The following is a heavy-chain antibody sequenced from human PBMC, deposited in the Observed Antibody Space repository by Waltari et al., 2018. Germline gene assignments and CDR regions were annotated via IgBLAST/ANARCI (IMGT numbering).Heavy chain of an antibody. J-gene: IGHJ6*02. CDR3: TPFSYCGNTPCYQYSGMDV. CDR2: IIPVFWTA. CDR1: GGRCRRYA. Sequence: QVRLVQSGAEVKRPGSSVKVSCKAFGGRCRRYAINWVRQATGQGLEWRGGIIPVFWTANYAQKFQDRLAFTADEPTRTAYMELRPLRAEDTAAYCCTPFSYCGNTPCYQYSGMDVWGQGTTLTVSS. D-gene: IGHD2-2*01. V-gene: IGHV1-69*01.